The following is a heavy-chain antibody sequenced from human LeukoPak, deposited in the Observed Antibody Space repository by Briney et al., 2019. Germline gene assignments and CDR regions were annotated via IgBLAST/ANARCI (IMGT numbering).Heavy chain of an antibody. J-gene: IGHJ5*02. CDR2: IYYNGKT. V-gene: IGHV4-61*08. CDR1: GGSVNNGDYY. CDR3: ARNPEVYDSSGYSAGWIDP. D-gene: IGHD3-22*01. Sequence: PSETLSLTCTVSGGSVNNGDYYWSWIRQPPGRGLEWIAYIYYNGKTNYNPSLESRVTMSIDTSKNQFSLKLRFVTAADTAVYYCARNPEVYDSSGYSAGWIDPWGQGTLVTVSS.